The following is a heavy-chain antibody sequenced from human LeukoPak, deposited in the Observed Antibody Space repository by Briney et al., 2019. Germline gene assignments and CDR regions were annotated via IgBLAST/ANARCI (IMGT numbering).Heavy chain of an antibody. CDR2: IYYSGST. J-gene: IGHJ5*02. D-gene: IGHD5-18*01. V-gene: IGHV4-59*01. Sequence: PSETLSLTCTVSGGSISSYYWSWIRQPPGKGLEWIGYIYYSGSTNYNPSVKSRVTISVDTSKNQFSLKLSSVTAADTAVYYCAREDSYGYGGVWFDPWGQGTLVTVSS. CDR3: AREDSYGYGGVWFDP. CDR1: GGSISSYY.